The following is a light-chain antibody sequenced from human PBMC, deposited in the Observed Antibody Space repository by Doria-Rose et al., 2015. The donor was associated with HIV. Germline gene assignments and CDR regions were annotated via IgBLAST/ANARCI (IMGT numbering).Light chain of an antibody. CDR2: DGS. CDR3: HQYGTSWT. J-gene: IGKJ1*01. CDR1: QSFSSTY. V-gene: IGKV3-20*01. Sequence: TQSPGTLSLSPGERATLYCRASQSFSSTYLAWYQQKPGQAPSLLTYDGSTRATGIPDRFSASGSGADFTLTINRLEPEDFAPYYCHQYGTSWTFGQGTKVEI.